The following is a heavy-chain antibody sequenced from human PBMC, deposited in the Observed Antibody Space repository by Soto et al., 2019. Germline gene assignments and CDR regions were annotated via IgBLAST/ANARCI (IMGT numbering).Heavy chain of an antibody. CDR1: GDSVSSNSVA. CDR2: TYYRSKWYN. V-gene: IGHV6-1*01. D-gene: IGHD6-13*01. CDR3: ARDRAGEYFQH. Sequence: SQTLSLTCAISGDSVSSNSVAWNWIRQSPSRGLEWLGRTYYRSKWYNDYAVSVKGRISINPDTSKNQFSLQLNSVTPEDTAVYYYARDRAGEYFQHWGLGTLVTVSS. J-gene: IGHJ1*01.